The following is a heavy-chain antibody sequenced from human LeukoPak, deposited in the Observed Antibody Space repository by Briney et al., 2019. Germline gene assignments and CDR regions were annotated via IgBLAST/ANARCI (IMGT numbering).Heavy chain of an antibody. CDR1: GFTFTSYS. V-gene: IGHV3-21*04. J-gene: IGHJ6*02. Sequence: GGSLRLSCATSGFTFTSYSINWVRQAPGKGLEWVSCSSSSRNYISYADSVKGRFTVSRDNAKNSLYLQMNSLRAEDTAVYYCASVYGMDVWGQGTTVTVSS. CDR3: ASVYGMDV. CDR2: SSSSRNYI.